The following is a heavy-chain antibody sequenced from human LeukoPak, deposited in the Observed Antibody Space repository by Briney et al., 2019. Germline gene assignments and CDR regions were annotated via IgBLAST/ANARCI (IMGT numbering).Heavy chain of an antibody. J-gene: IGHJ5*02. D-gene: IGHD5-18*01. CDR1: GYTFTGYY. Sequence: GASVKVSCKASGYTFTGYYMHWVRQAPGQGLEWMGWINPNSGDTNYAQKFQGRVTMTRDTSISTAYIELSRLRSDDTAVYYCARDKDTALVNCFDPWGQGTLVTVSS. CDR2: INPNSGDT. CDR3: ARDKDTALVNCFDP. V-gene: IGHV1-2*02.